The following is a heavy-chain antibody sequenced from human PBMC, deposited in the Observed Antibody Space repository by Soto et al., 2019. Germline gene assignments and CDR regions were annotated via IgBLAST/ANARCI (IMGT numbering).Heavy chain of an antibody. CDR1: GDSMTTNGDY. D-gene: IGHD2-8*01. J-gene: IGHJ4*02. Sequence: PSETLSLTCSVSGDSMTTNGDYWVWIRQPPGKGLQWIGNVYSTGSTFSHPSLTSRVFISVDTSKNKFSLRLTSVTAADTAVYYCARSHYTYGLLIDYWGPGIMVT. CDR3: ARSHYTYGLLIDY. V-gene: IGHV4-39*01. CDR2: VYSTGST.